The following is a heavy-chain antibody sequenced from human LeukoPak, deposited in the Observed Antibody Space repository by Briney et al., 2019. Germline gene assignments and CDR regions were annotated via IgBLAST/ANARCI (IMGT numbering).Heavy chain of an antibody. J-gene: IGHJ4*02. D-gene: IGHD3-22*01. CDR2: ISAYNGKT. Sequence: RASVKVSCKASGYTFTRYGISCVRQAPGQGREWMGWISAYNGKTNYAQKLQGRVTMTTETSTSTAYMELRSLRSDDTAVYYCARDQGYYDSSGYPVDYWGQGTLVTVSS. CDR1: GYTFTRYG. V-gene: IGHV1-18*01. CDR3: ARDQGYYDSSGYPVDY.